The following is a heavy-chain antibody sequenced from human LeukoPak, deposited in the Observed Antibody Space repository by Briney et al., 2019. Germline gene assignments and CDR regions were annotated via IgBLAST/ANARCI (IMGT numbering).Heavy chain of an antibody. J-gene: IGHJ4*02. CDR2: INAGDGT. CDR3: AKEPRYSSSWYGEY. Sequence: GGNVRLSCAASGFTFSSYAMTCVRQAPGKGREWVSGINAGDGTYYADSVTGRLTVSRDNSKNILYLQMNSLRAEDTGVYYCAKEPRYSSSWYGEYWGQGTRV. V-gene: IGHV3-23*01. D-gene: IGHD6-13*01. CDR1: GFTFSSYA.